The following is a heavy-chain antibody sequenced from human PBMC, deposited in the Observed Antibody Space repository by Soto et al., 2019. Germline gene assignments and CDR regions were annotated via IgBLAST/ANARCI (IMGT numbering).Heavy chain of an antibody. CDR1: GGTFSSYA. V-gene: IGHV1-69*01. D-gene: IGHD3-9*01. CDR2: IIPIFGTA. Sequence: QVQLVQSGAEVKKPGSSVKVSCKASGGTFSSYAISWVRQAPGQGLEWMGGIIPIFGTANYAQKFQGRVTITADESTSTAYMELSSLRSEDTAVYYCARGSTRHYDILTGYYMGWFDPWGQGTLVTVYS. J-gene: IGHJ5*02. CDR3: ARGSTRHYDILTGYYMGWFDP.